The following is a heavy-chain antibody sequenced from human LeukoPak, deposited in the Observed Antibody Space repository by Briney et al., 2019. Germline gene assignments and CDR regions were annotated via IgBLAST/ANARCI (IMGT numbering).Heavy chain of an antibody. D-gene: IGHD1-1*01. J-gene: IGHJ4*02. CDR2: LSTDSTRE. CDR1: GFTFKSHW. V-gene: IGHV3-74*01. Sequence: PGGSLRLSCAASGFTFKSHWMHWVRQSPGKGLVWVSRLSTDSTRENYADSVKGRFTVPRDNAKNTLYLQLNSLRVDDTAVYYCARGERRGPLDYWGQGTLVTVSS. CDR3: ARGERRGPLDY.